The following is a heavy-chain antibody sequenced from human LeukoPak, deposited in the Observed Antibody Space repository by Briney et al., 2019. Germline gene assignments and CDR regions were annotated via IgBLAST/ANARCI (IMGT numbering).Heavy chain of an antibody. D-gene: IGHD3-22*01. CDR3: ARDPPYYYDTSNWFDP. J-gene: IGHJ5*02. CDR2: IYTSGST. CDR1: GGSISSYY. Sequence: PSESLSLTCTVSGGSISSYYWSWIRQPAGKGLEWIGRIYTSGSTNYNPPLKSRVTMSVDTSKNQFSLKVSSVTAADTAVYYCARDPPYYYDTSNWFDPWGQGTLVTV. V-gene: IGHV4-4*07.